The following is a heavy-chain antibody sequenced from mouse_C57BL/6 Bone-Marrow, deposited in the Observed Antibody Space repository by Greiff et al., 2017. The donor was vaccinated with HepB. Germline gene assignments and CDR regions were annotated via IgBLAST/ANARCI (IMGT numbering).Heavy chain of an antibody. V-gene: IGHV1-81*01. CDR1: GYTFTSYG. Sequence: VQLQQSGAELARPGASVKLSCKASGYTFTSYGISWVKQRTGQGLEWIGEIYPRSGNTYYNEKFKGKATLTADKSSSTAYMELRSLTSEDSAVYFCASGYGSSYGNAMDYWGQGTSVTVSS. CDR2: IYPRSGNT. J-gene: IGHJ4*01. D-gene: IGHD1-1*01. CDR3: ASGYGSSYGNAMDY.